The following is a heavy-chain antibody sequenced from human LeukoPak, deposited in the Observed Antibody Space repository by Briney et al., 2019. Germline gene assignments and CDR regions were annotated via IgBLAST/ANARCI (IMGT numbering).Heavy chain of an antibody. Sequence: SETLSLTCTVSGGSISSYYWSWIRQPARKGLEWIGRIYTSGSTNYNPSLKSRVTMSVDTSKNQFSLKLSSVTAADTAVYYCAVNIEAARNAFDIWGQGIMVTVSS. J-gene: IGHJ3*02. CDR1: GGSISSYY. D-gene: IGHD6-6*01. V-gene: IGHV4-4*07. CDR3: AVNIEAARNAFDI. CDR2: IYTSGST.